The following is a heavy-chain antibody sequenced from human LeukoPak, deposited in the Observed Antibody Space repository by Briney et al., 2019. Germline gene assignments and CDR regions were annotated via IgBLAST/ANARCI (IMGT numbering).Heavy chain of an antibody. V-gene: IGHV3-21*01. CDR3: AKAMIVVGWGAFDI. CDR1: GFPFSSYC. Sequence: GSLRLFCAAFGFPFSSYCMNWVRQAPGKGLEWVSSISSSSSYIYYADSVKGRFTISRDNAKNSLYLQMNSLRAEDTAVYYCAKAMIVVGWGAFDIWGQGTMVTVSS. CDR2: ISSSSSYI. J-gene: IGHJ3*02. D-gene: IGHD3-22*01.